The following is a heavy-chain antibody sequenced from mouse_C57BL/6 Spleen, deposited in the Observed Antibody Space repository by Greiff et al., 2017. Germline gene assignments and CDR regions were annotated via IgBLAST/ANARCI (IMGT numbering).Heavy chain of an antibody. CDR2: ILPGSGST. CDR1: GYTFTGYW. D-gene: IGHD3-2*02. J-gene: IGHJ3*01. Sequence: QVQLQQSGAELMKPGASVKLSCKATGYTFTGYWIEWVKHRPGHGLEWIGEILPGSGSTNYNEKFKGKATFTADTSSNTAYMQLSSLTTEDSAIYYCARPQASTAQATWFAYWGQGTLVTVSA. V-gene: IGHV1-9*01. CDR3: ARPQASTAQATWFAY.